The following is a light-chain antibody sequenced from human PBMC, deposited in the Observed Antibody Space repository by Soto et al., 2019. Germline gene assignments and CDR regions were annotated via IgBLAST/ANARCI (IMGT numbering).Light chain of an antibody. CDR2: GAS. V-gene: IGKV3-20*01. CDR3: QEYGSLSWT. J-gene: IGKJ1*01. CDR1: QNVVTKY. Sequence: SVLTKTPGTVYLSLGERATISCRASQNVVTKYLAWYHFKPGQAPRIIIFGASGRATGIPDRFSGSGSGTDFTLTISRLEPEDFAVYYCQEYGSLSWTFGQGTKV.